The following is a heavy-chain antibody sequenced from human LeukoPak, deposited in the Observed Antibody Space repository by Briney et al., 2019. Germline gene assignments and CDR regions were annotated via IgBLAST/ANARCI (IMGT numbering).Heavy chain of an antibody. V-gene: IGHV2-5*02. CDR1: GFSLGTSGVG. CDR2: IYWDDDK. D-gene: IGHD1-26*01. CDR3: AHRGGVGYSGTEFDF. Sequence: SGPTLVKPTQALTPTCPFSGFSLGTSGVGVGWIRQPPGKALEWLALIYWDDDKRYSPSLKSRLTIPTDTSHNQVVLTMTNMDPVDTAPYYCAHRGGVGYSGTEFDFWGQGTLVTVSS. J-gene: IGHJ4*02.